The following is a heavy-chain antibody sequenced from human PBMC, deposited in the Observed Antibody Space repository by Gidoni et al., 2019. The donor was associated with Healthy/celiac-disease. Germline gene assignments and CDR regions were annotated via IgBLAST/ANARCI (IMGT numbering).Heavy chain of an antibody. CDR3: ARGAFGWPAKHDAFDI. V-gene: IGHV3-30-3*01. Sequence: QVQLVESGGGVVQPGRSLRLSCAASGFPFSSYAIHWVRQAPGKGLEWVAIISYDGNNKYYADSVKGRFTISRDNSKNTLYLQMNSLRAEDTAVYYCARGAFGWPAKHDAFDIWGQGTMVTVSS. D-gene: IGHD6-19*01. J-gene: IGHJ3*02. CDR1: GFPFSSYA. CDR2: ISYDGNNK.